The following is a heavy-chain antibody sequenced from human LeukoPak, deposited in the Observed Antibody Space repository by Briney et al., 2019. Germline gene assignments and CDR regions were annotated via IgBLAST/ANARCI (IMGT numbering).Heavy chain of an antibody. CDR3: ARGSRIAAAGKGGLYYYYYMDV. V-gene: IGHV4-34*01. CDR1: GGSISSYY. CDR2: INHSGST. J-gene: IGHJ6*03. Sequence: SETLSLTCTVSGGSISSYYWSWIRQPPGKGLEWIGEINHSGSTNYNPSLKSRVTISVDTSKNQFSLKLSSVTAADTAVYYCARGSRIAAAGKGGLYYYYYMDVWGKGTTVTVSS. D-gene: IGHD6-13*01.